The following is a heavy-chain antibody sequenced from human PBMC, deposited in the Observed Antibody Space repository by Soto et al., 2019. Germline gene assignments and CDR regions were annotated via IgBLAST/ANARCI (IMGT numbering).Heavy chain of an antibody. Sequence: SETLSLTCTVSGGFISSYYWSWIRQPPGKGLEWIGYIYYSGSTNYNPSLKSRVTISVDTSKNQFSLKLSSVTAADTAVYYCARQGNYYGSGSYYNVHYYYMDVWGKGTTVTVSS. V-gene: IGHV4-59*08. CDR1: GGFISSYY. J-gene: IGHJ6*03. D-gene: IGHD3-10*01. CDR2: IYYSGST. CDR3: ARQGNYYGSGSYYNVHYYYMDV.